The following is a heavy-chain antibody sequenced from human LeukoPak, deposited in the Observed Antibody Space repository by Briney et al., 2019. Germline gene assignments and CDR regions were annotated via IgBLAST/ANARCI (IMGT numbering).Heavy chain of an antibody. CDR2: ISYDGSNK. CDR1: GFTFSSYW. D-gene: IGHD2-15*01. Sequence: GGSLRLSCAASGFTFSSYWMHWVRQAPGKGLEWVAVISYDGSNKYYADSVKGRFTISRDNSKNTLYLQMNSLRADDTAVYYCASSYCSGGSCYSGANYYYYMDVWGKGTTVTVSS. CDR3: ASSYCSGGSCYSGANYYYYMDV. J-gene: IGHJ6*03. V-gene: IGHV3-30*03.